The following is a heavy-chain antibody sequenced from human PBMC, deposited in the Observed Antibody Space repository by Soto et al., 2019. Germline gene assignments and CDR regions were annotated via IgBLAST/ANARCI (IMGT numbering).Heavy chain of an antibody. Sequence: GGSLRVSCAASGLPISSYGMHWVRQAPGKGLEWVAVIWFDGSNKFYADSVKGRFTISRDNSKNTVSLQMNSLRDEDSAAYYCATTGPYWGQGTLVTVSS. CDR1: GLPISSYG. J-gene: IGHJ4*02. V-gene: IGHV3-33*01. CDR2: IWFDGSNK. CDR3: ATTGPY.